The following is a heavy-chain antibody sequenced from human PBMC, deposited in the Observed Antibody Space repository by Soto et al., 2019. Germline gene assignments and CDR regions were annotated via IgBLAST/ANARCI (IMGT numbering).Heavy chain of an antibody. CDR2: ISSDGST. Sequence: LRLSCSASGFTFSSYGIHWVRQAPGKGLEYVSSISSDGSTYYAVSVKGRFTISRDNSRNTLYLRMSSLRAEDTAVYYCVRDGPSHQSIFDLWGQGTLVTVSS. J-gene: IGHJ4*02. CDR3: VRDGPSHQSIFDL. V-gene: IGHV3-64D*06. CDR1: GFTFSSYG.